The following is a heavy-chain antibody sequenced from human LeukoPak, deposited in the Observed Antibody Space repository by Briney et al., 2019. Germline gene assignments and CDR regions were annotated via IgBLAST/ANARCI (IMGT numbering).Heavy chain of an antibody. V-gene: IGHV3-53*01. CDR3: ARPNITSYYDSRGYDAFDV. CDR2: IYRGGNT. J-gene: IGHJ3*01. D-gene: IGHD3-22*01. CDR1: GFTVSSNY. Sequence: PGGSLRLSCAASGFTVSSNYMSWVRQAPGKGLEWVSIIYRGGNTYYADSVKGRFTISRDNSKNTLYFQMNSLRAEDTAVYYCARPNITSYYDSRGYDAFDVWGQGTMVIVSS.